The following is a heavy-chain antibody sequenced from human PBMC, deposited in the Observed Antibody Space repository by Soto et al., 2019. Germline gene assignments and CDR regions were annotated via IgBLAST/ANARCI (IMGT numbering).Heavy chain of an antibody. CDR2: INAGNGTT. CDR3: ARDTAPADV. V-gene: IGHV1-3*01. J-gene: IGHJ6*02. CDR1: GYTFTSYA. Sequence: QVQLVQSGAEVKKPGASVKVSCKASGYTFTSYAMHWVRQAPGQRLEWMGWINAGNGTTKYSQKFQVRVTITRDTSATTANMALSSLRSEHTAVYYCARDTAPADVWGQGPTVTVSS. D-gene: IGHD4-17*01.